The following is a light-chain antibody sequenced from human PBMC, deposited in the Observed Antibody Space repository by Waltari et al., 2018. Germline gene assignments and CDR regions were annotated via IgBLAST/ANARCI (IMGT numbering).Light chain of an antibody. V-gene: IGKV4-1*01. J-gene: IGKJ3*01. Sequence: DIVMTQSPDSLAVSLGARATINCKSSQTLLYNSNSRNYLAWYQQKPGQPRKLLIYWASTRESGVPDRFSGSGSGTDFTLTISSLQAEDVAVYSCQQYYSIPFTFGPGTKVDIK. CDR1: QTLLYNSNSRNY. CDR3: QQYYSIPFT. CDR2: WAS.